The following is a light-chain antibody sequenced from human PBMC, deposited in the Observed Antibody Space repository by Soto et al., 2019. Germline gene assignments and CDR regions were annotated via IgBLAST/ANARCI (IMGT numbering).Light chain of an antibody. CDR3: QSYYSSDVV. Sequence: NFMLTQPHSVSESPGKTVSISCTRSSGDIANNYVLWFQQRPGSAPTTVIYKGNQRPSGVPDRFSGSIDSSSNSASLTISGLKTEDEADYFCQSYYSSDVVFGGGTKLTVL. CDR2: KGN. J-gene: IGLJ2*01. CDR1: SGDIANNY. V-gene: IGLV6-57*04.